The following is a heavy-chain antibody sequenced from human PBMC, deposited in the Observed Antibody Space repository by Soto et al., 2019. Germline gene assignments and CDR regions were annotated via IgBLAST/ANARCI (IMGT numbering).Heavy chain of an antibody. D-gene: IGHD3-22*01. CDR3: VRDSGSGYDR. J-gene: IGHJ5*02. Sequence: QVQLVQSAAEVKKPGASVKVSCATSGYTFRSHGISWVRQAPGQGLEWMGWISAYNGNTDYVRRFHGRITMTTDASTNTAYIELRYLTYDDTAVYYCVRDSGSGYDRWGQGTRVTVSA. V-gene: IGHV1-18*01. CDR2: ISAYNGNT. CDR1: GYTFRSHG.